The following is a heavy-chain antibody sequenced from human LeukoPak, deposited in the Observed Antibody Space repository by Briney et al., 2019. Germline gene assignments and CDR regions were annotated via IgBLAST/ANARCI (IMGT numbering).Heavy chain of an antibody. CDR3: ARDDPDEYYFDY. CDR2: IWYDGSNK. J-gene: IGHJ4*02. V-gene: IGHV3-33*01. Sequence: GGSLRLSCAASGFTFSSYGMHWVRQAPGKGLEWVAVIWYDGSNKYYADSVKGRFTIPRDNSKNTLYLQMNSLRAEDTAVYYCARDDPDEYYFDYWGQGTLVTVSS. CDR1: GFTFSSYG.